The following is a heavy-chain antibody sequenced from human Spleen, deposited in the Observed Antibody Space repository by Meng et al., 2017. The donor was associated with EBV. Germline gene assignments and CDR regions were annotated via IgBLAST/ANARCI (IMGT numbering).Heavy chain of an antibody. V-gene: IGHV3-74*01. CDR2: INSDGTYT. D-gene: IGHD6-13*01. Sequence: EGLVVDAGGGLVQRGASLSLSCGASGFAVDSDWMHWVRQVPGKRLVWVARINSDGTYTNYADSVKGRFTISRDSLRMNSLRAEDTAVYYCASGSSWYYFDFWGQGTLVTVSS. CDR3: ASGSSWYYFDF. CDR1: GFAVDSDW. J-gene: IGHJ4*02.